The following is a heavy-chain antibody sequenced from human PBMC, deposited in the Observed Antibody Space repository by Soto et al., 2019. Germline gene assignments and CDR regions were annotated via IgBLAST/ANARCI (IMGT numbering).Heavy chain of an antibody. V-gene: IGHV1-69*01. CDR1: GGIFSSYA. CDR2: VIPILGQA. Sequence: QVQLVQSGAEVKKPGSSVKVSCKASGGIFSSYAISWLRQAPGQGLEWMGEVIPILGQAYYAQDLQDRVSITADESTRTTYMELSSLRSEDTAVYFCARVGGIGAPPGTDYWGQGTLVTVSS. J-gene: IGHJ4*02. D-gene: IGHD6-6*01. CDR3: ARVGGIGAPPGTDY.